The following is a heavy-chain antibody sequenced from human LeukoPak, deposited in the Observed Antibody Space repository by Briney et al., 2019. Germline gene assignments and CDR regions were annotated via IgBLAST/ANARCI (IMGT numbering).Heavy chain of an antibody. CDR2: IIPIFGTA. V-gene: IGHV1-69*13. D-gene: IGHD2-2*01. CDR1: GGAFSSYA. Sequence: SVKGSCKASGGAFSSYAISWVRQAPGQGLEWMGGIIPIFGTANYAQKFQGRVTITADESTSTAYMELSSLRSEDTAVYYCARKDLEGGYCSSTSCYAQDAFDIWGQGTMVTVSS. CDR3: ARKDLEGGYCSSTSCYAQDAFDI. J-gene: IGHJ3*02.